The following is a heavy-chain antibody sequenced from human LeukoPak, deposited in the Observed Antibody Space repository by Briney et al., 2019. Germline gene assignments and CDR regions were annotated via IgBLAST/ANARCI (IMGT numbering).Heavy chain of an antibody. V-gene: IGHV4-34*01. CDR3: ARGRRGVLRFLEWLLYFDY. CDR1: GGSFSGYY. J-gene: IGHJ4*02. CDR2: INHSGST. Sequence: SETLSLTCAVYGGSFSGYYWSWIRQPPGKGLEWIGEINHSGSTNYNPSLKSRVTISVDTSKNQFSLKLSAVTAADTAVYYCARGRRGVLRFLEWLLYFDYWGQGTLVTVSS. D-gene: IGHD3-3*01.